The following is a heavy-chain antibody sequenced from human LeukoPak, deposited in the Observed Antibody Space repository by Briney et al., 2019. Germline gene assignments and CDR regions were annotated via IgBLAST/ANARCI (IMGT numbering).Heavy chain of an antibody. CDR3: ATNPMTGYHLGDHFYFYMAV. Sequence: SVKVSCKASGVTFSSYAISWVRQAPGQGLEWIGGLRPVFGPINSAQKFQDRVTLTKDDSTTTAYTELRSLRSEDTAVYYCATNPMTGYHLGDHFYFYMAVWGKGTTVTVS. V-gene: IGHV1-69*05. D-gene: IGHD1-20*01. J-gene: IGHJ6*03. CDR1: GVTFSSYA. CDR2: LRPVFGPI.